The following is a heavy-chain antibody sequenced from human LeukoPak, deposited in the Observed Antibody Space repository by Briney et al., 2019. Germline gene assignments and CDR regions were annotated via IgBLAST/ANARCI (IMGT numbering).Heavy chain of an antibody. CDR1: GYTFTGYY. CDR2: INPNSGGT. J-gene: IGHJ4*02. D-gene: IGHD2-2*01. V-gene: IGHV1-2*02. CDR3: ARGDVPAAPFDY. Sequence: ASVKVSCKASGYTFTGYYMHWVRQAPGQGLEWMGWINPNSGGTNYAQKLQGRVTMTTDTSTSTAYMELRSLRSDDTAVYYCARGDVPAAPFDYWGQGTLVTVSS.